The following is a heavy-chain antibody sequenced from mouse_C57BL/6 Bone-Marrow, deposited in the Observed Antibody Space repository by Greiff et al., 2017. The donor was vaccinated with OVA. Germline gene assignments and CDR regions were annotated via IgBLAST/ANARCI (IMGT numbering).Heavy chain of an antibody. Sequence: VKQRPGQGLEWIGDIYPGSGSTNYNEKFKSKATLTVDTSSSTAYMQLSSLTSEDSAVYYCARWGLLEYFDVWGTGTTVTVSS. D-gene: IGHD2-3*01. CDR3: ARWGLLEYFDV. J-gene: IGHJ1*03. V-gene: IGHV1-55*01. CDR2: IYPGSGST.